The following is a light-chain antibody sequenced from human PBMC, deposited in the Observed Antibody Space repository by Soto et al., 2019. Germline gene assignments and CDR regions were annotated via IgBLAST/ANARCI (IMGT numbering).Light chain of an antibody. CDR3: QQSNSYPLT. J-gene: IGKJ4*01. CDR1: QSISSW. Sequence: DIQMTQSPSNLSASVGDRVTITCRASQSISSWLAWYQQKTGKDPKLLIYKASSLGGGVPSRFSGSGSGTEFNLTISRLQPDDCATYDCQQSNSYPLTFGEGTKVDIK. CDR2: KAS. V-gene: IGKV1-5*03.